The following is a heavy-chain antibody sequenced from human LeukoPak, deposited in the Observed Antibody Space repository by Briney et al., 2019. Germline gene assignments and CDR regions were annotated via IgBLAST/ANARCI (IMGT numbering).Heavy chain of an antibody. J-gene: IGHJ5*02. V-gene: IGHV4-30-2*01. CDR1: GGSFSGYY. Sequence: SETLSLTCAVYGGSFSGYYWSWIRQPPGKGLEWIGYIYHSGSTYYNPSLKSRVTISVDRSKIQFSLKLSSVTAADTAVYYCARSSYGDYGWFDPWGQGTLVTVSS. D-gene: IGHD4-17*01. CDR3: ARSSYGDYGWFDP. CDR2: IYHSGST.